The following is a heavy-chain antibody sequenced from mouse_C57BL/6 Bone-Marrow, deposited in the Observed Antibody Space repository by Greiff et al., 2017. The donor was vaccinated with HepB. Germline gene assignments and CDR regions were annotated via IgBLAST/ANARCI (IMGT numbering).Heavy chain of an antibody. V-gene: IGHV5-9-1*02. Sequence: EVQVVESGEGLVKPGGSLKLSCAASGFTFSSYAMSWVRQTPEKRLEWVAYISSGGDYIYYADTVKGRFTISRDNARNTLYLQMSSLKSEDTAMYYCTRVIYYDYFYYWGQGTTLTVSS. D-gene: IGHD2-4*01. J-gene: IGHJ2*01. CDR2: ISSGGDYI. CDR3: TRVIYYDYFYY. CDR1: GFTFSSYA.